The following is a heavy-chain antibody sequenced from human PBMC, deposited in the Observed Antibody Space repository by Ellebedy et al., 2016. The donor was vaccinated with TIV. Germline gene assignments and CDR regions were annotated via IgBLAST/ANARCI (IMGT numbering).Heavy chain of an antibody. CDR3: ARHELGSNAAFDS. J-gene: IGHJ4*02. CDR2: IYPADSDT. V-gene: IGHV5-51*01. D-gene: IGHD7-27*01. Sequence: GESLKISXKASGYTFTTSWIGWVRQMPGKGLEWMGIIYPADSDTRYGPSFQGRVTISADKSITTAYLQWSSLKASDTAMYYCARHELGSNAAFDSWGPGTLVIVSS. CDR1: GYTFTTSW.